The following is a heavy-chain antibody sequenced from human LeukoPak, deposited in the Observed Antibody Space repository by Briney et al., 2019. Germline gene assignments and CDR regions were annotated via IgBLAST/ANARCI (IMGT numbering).Heavy chain of an antibody. CDR2: INWNGDST. J-gene: IGHJ4*02. V-gene: IGHV3-20*04. CDR1: GFTFDGYG. CDR3: ARVRSMRYYGPGDY. Sequence: GGSLRLSCAASGFTFDGYGMTWVRQVPGKGLDWVSGINWNGDSTGYADSVKGRFTISRDNAKNFLYLQMNSLRAEDTALYYCARVRSMRYYGPGDYWGQGTLVTVSS. D-gene: IGHD3-10*01.